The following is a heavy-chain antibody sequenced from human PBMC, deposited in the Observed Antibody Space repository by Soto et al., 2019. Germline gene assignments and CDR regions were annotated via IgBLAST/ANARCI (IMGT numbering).Heavy chain of an antibody. CDR2: LLRSGSSA. Sequence: PGGPLRLSCAASGFTFRNYAMTWARQAPGKGLEWVSSLLRSGSSAYYADSVRGRFTISSDKSANSLYLQMDNLRAEDTAIYYCAKDAISGDGIWLMDSWGQGTVVTVYS. CDR1: GFTFRNYA. D-gene: IGHD4-17*01. CDR3: AKDAISGDGIWLMDS. V-gene: IGHV3-23*01. J-gene: IGHJ5*02.